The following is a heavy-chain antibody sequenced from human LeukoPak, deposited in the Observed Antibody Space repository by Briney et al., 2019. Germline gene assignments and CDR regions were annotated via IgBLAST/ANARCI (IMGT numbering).Heavy chain of an antibody. Sequence: GSLRLSCAASGFTFSSYGMPWVRQAPGKGLEWVALISYDGSNKYYADSVKGRFTISRDNSKNTLYLQMNSLKTEDTAVYYCTTAPGAASIWFGELLFPDYWGQGTLVTVSS. J-gene: IGHJ4*02. CDR1: GFTFSSYG. CDR2: ISYDGSNK. V-gene: IGHV3-30*03. D-gene: IGHD3-10*01. CDR3: TTAPGAASIWFGELLFPDY.